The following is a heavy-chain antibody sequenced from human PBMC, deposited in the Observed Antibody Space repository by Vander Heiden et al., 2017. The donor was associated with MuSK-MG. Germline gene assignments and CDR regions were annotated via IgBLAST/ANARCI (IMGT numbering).Heavy chain of an antibody. D-gene: IGHD2-21*01. CDR3: ARTKRLPTVWFDP. V-gene: IGHV1-8*01. J-gene: IGHJ5*01. CDR2: MNPINGGT. CDR1: GYNFDDYD. Sequence: QVHLVQSVAEVKKPGASVKVSCKASGYNFDDYDINWVRQAPGQGLEWMGWMNPINGGTGYAQKFQGRVTMTRDTSITTAYMELSSLRSEDTALYYCARTKRLPTVWFDPWGQGTLVTVFS.